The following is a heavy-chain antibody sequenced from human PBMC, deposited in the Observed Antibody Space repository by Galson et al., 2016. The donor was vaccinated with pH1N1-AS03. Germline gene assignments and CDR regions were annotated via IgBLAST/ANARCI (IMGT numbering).Heavy chain of an antibody. V-gene: IGHV2-5*02. J-gene: IGHJ4*02. CDR1: GFSLSTSGEG. CDR3: VHRRRTITVASVFDY. Sequence: PALVKPTQTLTLTCTFSGFSLSTSGEGVGWIRQPPGKALEWLTLIHWDDDKRYSPSLRTRLTITKDTPKNQVVLTMTNMDPVGTATYFCVHRRRTITVASVFDYWGQGALVTVSS. CDR2: IHWDDDK. D-gene: IGHD5-12*01.